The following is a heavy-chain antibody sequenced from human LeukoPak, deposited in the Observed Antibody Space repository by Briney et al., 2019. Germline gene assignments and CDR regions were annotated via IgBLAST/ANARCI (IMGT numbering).Heavy chain of an antibody. CDR2: ISSSSSYI. D-gene: IGHD2-21*02. J-gene: IGHJ2*01. V-gene: IGHV3-21*01. CDR1: GFTLSSYS. CDR3: ARGVRVVVTTYSYFDL. Sequence: GGSLRLSCAASGFTLSSYSMIWVRQAPGEGLEWVSSISSSSSYIYYADSVKGRFTISRDNAKNSLYLQMNSLRAQDTAVYYCARGVRVVVTTYSYFDLWGRGTLVTVSS.